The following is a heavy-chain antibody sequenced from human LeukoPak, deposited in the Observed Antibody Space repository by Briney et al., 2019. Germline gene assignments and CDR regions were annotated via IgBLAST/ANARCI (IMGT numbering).Heavy chain of an antibody. J-gene: IGHJ4*02. D-gene: IGHD6-19*01. CDR2: ISGSGGST. V-gene: IGHV3-23*01. CDR3: AKSYNSGWYENPYYFDY. Sequence: GGSLRLSCAASGFTFSSYAMSWVRQAPGKGLEWVSAISGSGGSTYYADSVKGRFTISRDNSKNTLYLRMNSLRAEDTAVYYCAKSYNSGWYENPYYFDYWGQGTLVTVSS. CDR1: GFTFSSYA.